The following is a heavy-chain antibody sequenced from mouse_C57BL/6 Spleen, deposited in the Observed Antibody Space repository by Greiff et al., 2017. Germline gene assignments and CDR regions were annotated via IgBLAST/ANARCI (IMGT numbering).Heavy chain of an antibody. CDR3: TRRDYCGGSYVYFDY. CDR1: GYTFTSYW. Sequence: QVQLQQPGAELVKPGASVKMSCKASGYTFTSYWITWVKQRPGQGLEWIGDIYPGSGSTNYNEKFKSKATLTVDTSSSTAYMQRSSLTSEDSAVYYCTRRDYCGGSYVYFDYWGQGTTLTVSS. CDR2: IYPGSGST. J-gene: IGHJ2*01. D-gene: IGHD1-1*01. V-gene: IGHV1-55*01.